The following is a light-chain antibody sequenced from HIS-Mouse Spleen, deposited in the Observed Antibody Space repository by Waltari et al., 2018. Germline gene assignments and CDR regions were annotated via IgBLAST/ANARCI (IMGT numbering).Light chain of an antibody. J-gene: IGKJ2*01. CDR1: QGISSY. V-gene: IGKV1-8*01. CDR3: QQYYSYPYT. Sequence: AIRMTQSPSSLPASTGDRVTTTCRASQGISSYLAWYQQKPGKAPKLLIYAASTLQSGVPSRFSGSGSGTDFTLTISCLQSEDFATYYCQQYYSYPYTFGQGTKLEIK. CDR2: AAS.